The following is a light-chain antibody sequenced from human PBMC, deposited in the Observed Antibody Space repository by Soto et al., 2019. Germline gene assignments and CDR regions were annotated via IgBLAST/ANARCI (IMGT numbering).Light chain of an antibody. CDR2: AAS. CDR1: QSISTY. CDR3: QQSYSSPPT. V-gene: IGKV1-39*01. Sequence: DIQMTQSPSSLSASVGDRDTITCRASQSISTYLNWYQQKLGKAPKLLIYAASSLQSGVPSRFSGSGSGTDFTLTISSLQPEDFATYYCQQSYSSPPTFGQGTKVEIK. J-gene: IGKJ1*01.